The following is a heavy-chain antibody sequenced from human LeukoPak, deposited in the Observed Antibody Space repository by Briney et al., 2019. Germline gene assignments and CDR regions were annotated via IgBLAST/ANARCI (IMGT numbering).Heavy chain of an antibody. Sequence: GGSLRLSCAASGFTFSSYEMNWVRQAPGKGLEWVSYISSSGSTIYYADSVKGRFTISRANAKNSLYLQINSLRAEDTAVYYCARASSGWANNAFDIWGQGTMVTVSS. CDR1: GFTFSSYE. CDR2: ISSSGSTI. J-gene: IGHJ3*02. D-gene: IGHD6-19*01. V-gene: IGHV3-48*03. CDR3: ARASSGWANNAFDI.